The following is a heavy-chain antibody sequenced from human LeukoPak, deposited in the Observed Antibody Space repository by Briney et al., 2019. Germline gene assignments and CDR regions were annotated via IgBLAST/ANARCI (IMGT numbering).Heavy chain of an antibody. D-gene: IGHD3-16*01. CDR3: ARPPGFCGSPQNGCFYWYFDL. J-gene: IGHJ2*01. CDR1: GFTFSDYS. V-gene: IGHV3-11*01. CDR2: ITDSGDTT. Sequence: NSGGSLRLSCAASGFTFSDYSMSWIRQTPGKGLEWISHITDSGDTTYYADSVRGRFTISRDNAKNSLFLQMNSLRAEDPAIYYCARPPGFCGSPQNGCFYWYFDLWGRSTFVTVSS.